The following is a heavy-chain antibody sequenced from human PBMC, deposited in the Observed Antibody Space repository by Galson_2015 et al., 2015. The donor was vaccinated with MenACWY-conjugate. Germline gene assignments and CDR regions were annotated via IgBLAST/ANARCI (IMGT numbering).Heavy chain of an antibody. J-gene: IGHJ3*01. CDR1: GFTVSTKY. V-gene: IGHV3-53*01. CDR2: IYSGGST. D-gene: IGHD5/OR15-5a*01. CDR3: ARDPANMVYDVCVGFDS. Sequence: SLRLSCAASGFTVSTKYMSWVRQAPGKGLEWVSVIYSGGSTYYADSVKGRFTISRDNSKNTLYLQMNSLRDEDTAVYYCARDPANMVYDVCVGFDSWGQGTMVTVPS.